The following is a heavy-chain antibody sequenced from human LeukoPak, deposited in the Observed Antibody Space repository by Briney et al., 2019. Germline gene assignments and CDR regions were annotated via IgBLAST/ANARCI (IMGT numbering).Heavy chain of an antibody. CDR3: ARVSTTVTTYYFCYMDV. D-gene: IGHD4-17*01. Sequence: SETLSLICTVSGGSISSYYWSWTRQPPGKGLEWIGYIYSSGSTYYNPSLTSRVTISKDTSKNQFSLKLNSVAAADTAVYYCARVSTTVTTYYFCYMDVWGKGTPVTVSS. CDR1: GGSISSYY. V-gene: IGHV4-59*12. CDR2: IYSSGST. J-gene: IGHJ6*03.